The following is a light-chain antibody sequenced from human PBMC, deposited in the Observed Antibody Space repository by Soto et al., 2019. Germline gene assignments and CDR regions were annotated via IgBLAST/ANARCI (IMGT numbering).Light chain of an antibody. CDR1: QSVSSSY. CDR3: QQYGSSPLCT. Sequence: EIVLTQSPGTLSLSPGERATLSCRASQSVSSSYLAWYQQKPGQAPRLLIYGASSRATGIPDRFSGSWSGTDFTLTISRLETEEVAVYYCQQYGSSPLCTFGQGTKLEIK. CDR2: GAS. J-gene: IGKJ2*02. V-gene: IGKV3-20*01.